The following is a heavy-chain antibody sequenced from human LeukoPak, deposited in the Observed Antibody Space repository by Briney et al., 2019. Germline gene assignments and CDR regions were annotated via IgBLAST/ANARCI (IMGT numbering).Heavy chain of an antibody. J-gene: IGHJ4*02. CDR1: GGSINNYY. D-gene: IGHD3-22*01. CDR3: ARDSSGYFFLPFDY. Sequence: SETLSLTCTVSGGSINNYYWSWIRQPPGKGLEWSGYIYHTGSTYYNRSLESRVTMSVDTSKNQFSLRLRSVTAADTARYFCARDSSGYFFLPFDYWGRGILVTVSS. CDR2: IYHTGST. V-gene: IGHV4-59*01.